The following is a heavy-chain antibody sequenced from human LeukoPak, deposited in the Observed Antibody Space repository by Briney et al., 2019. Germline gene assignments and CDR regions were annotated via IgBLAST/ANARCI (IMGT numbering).Heavy chain of an antibody. CDR1: GVSFSGYY. J-gene: IGHJ4*02. D-gene: IGHD2-2*01. V-gene: IGHV4-34*01. Sequence: SETLSLTCAVYGVSFSGYYWSWIRQPPGKGLEWIGEINHSGSTNYNPSLKSRVTISVDTSKNQFSLKLSSVTAADTAVYYCARVVGSTSCPVDFWGQGTLVTVSS. CDR2: INHSGST. CDR3: ARVVGSTSCPVDF.